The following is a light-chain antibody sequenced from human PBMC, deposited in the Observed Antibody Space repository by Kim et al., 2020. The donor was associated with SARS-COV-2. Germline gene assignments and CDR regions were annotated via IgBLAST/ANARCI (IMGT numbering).Light chain of an antibody. Sequence: LSPGERATLSGRASQSVSSNYLAWYQQKPAQAPRLLIYGASSRATGIPDRFSGSGSGTDFTLTISRLEPEDFTVYYCQQYGSSPYTFGQGTKLEI. V-gene: IGKV3-20*01. CDR2: GAS. J-gene: IGKJ2*01. CDR1: QSVSSNY. CDR3: QQYGSSPYT.